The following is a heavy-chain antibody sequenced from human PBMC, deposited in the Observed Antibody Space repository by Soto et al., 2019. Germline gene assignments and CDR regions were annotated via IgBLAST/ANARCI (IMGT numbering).Heavy chain of an antibody. J-gene: IGHJ5*02. CDR2: ISGSGGST. D-gene: IGHD6-13*01. V-gene: IGHV3-23*01. Sequence: PGGSLRLSCAASGFTFSSYAMSWVRQAPGKGLEWVSAISGSGGSTYYADSVKGRFTISRDNSKNTLYLQMNSLRAEDTAVYYCAKDLSGSSSWENWFDPWGQGTLVTVSS. CDR3: AKDLSGSSSWENWFDP. CDR1: GFTFSSYA.